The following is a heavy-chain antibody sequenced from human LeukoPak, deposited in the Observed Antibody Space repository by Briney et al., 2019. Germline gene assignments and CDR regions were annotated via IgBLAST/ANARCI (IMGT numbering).Heavy chain of an antibody. CDR1: GYTFTSYY. Sequence: GASVKVSCKASGYTFTSYYMHWVRQAPGQGLEWMGRINPNSGGTNYAQKFQGRVTMTRATSISTAYMELSRLTSDDTAVYYCARDGDYVWGSYPYPDYYFDYWGQGTLVTVSS. D-gene: IGHD3-16*01. J-gene: IGHJ4*02. V-gene: IGHV1-2*06. CDR2: INPNSGGT. CDR3: ARDGDYVWGSYPYPDYYFDY.